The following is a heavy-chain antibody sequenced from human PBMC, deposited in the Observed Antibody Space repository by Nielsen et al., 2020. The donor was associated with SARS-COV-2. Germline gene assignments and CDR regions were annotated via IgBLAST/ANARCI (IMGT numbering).Heavy chain of an antibody. Sequence: GESLKISCAASGFTFDDYGMSWVRQAPGKGLEWVSGINWNGGSTGYADSVKGRFTISRDNAKNSLYLQMNSLRAEGTALYHCARDSGGLADYWGQGTLVTVSS. V-gene: IGHV3-20*01. D-gene: IGHD6-19*01. J-gene: IGHJ4*02. CDR2: INWNGGST. CDR3: ARDSGGLADY. CDR1: GFTFDDYG.